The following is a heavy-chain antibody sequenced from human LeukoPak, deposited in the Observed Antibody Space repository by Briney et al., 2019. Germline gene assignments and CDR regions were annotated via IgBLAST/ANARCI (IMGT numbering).Heavy chain of an antibody. V-gene: IGHV5-51*01. J-gene: IGHJ4*02. CDR2: VHPLDSET. CDR1: GYSFNTFM. CDR3: VRHNTGADY. D-gene: IGHD1-14*01. Sequence: GESLKISCQTSGYSFNTFMIAWVRQAPGRGLEWMGLVHPLDSETRYGPSFQGQVTISADKSTSSAFLQWDSLKASDTAMYYCVRHNTGADYWGQGTLVTVSS.